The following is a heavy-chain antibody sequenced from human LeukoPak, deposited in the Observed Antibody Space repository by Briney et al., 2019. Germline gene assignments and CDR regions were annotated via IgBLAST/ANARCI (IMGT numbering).Heavy chain of an antibody. V-gene: IGHV4-39*01. CDR2: IYYSGST. CDR1: GGSISSGTYY. CDR3: ERRLSYYYYMDV. Sequence: PSETLSLTCTVSGGSISSGTYYWGWVRQPPGKGLEWIGSIYYSGSTYYNPSLKSRVTISVDTSKNQFSLKLSSVTAADTALYYCERRLSYYYYMDVWRKGTTVTVSS. J-gene: IGHJ6*03. D-gene: IGHD3-16*01.